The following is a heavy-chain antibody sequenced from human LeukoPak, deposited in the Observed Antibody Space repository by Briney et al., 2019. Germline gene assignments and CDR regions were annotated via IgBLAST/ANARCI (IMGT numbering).Heavy chain of an antibody. V-gene: IGHV4-39*01. Sequence: TSGTLSLTCTVSGGSISSSSYYWGWIRQPPGKGLEWIGSIYYSGSTYYNPSLKSRVTISVDTSKNSFSLKLSSVTAADTAVYYCASPGELPFDYWGQGTLVTVSS. J-gene: IGHJ4*02. D-gene: IGHD1-26*01. CDR2: IYYSGST. CDR1: GGSISSSSYY. CDR3: ASPGELPFDY.